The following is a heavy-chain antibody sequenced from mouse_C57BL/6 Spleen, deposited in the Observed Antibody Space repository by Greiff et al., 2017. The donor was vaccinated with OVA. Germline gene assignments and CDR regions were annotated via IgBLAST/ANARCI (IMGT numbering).Heavy chain of an antibody. CDR3: ARSGEATVVAEAY. CDR2: IDPSDSYT. J-gene: IGHJ3*01. V-gene: IGHV1-59*01. D-gene: IGHD1-1*01. Sequence: QVQLQQPGAELVRPGTSVKLSCKASGYTFTSYWMHWVKQRPGQGLEWIGVIDPSDSYTNYNQKFKGKATLTVDTSSSTAYMQLSSLTSEDSAVYYCARSGEATVVAEAYWGQGTLVTVSA. CDR1: GYTFTSYW.